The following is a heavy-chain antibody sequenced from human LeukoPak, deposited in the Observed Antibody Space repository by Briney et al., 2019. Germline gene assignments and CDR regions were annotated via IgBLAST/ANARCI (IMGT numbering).Heavy chain of an antibody. CDR2: IIPIFGTA. D-gene: IGHD3-22*01. Sequence: GSSVKVSCKASGGTFSSYAISWVRQAPEQGLEWMGRIIPIFGTANYAQKFQGRVTITTDESTSTAYMELSSLRSEDTAVYYCARFTRGGYYDSSGHYDDYFDYWGQGTLVTVSS. CDR3: ARFTRGGYYDSSGHYDDYFDY. CDR1: GGTFSSYA. J-gene: IGHJ4*02. V-gene: IGHV1-69*05.